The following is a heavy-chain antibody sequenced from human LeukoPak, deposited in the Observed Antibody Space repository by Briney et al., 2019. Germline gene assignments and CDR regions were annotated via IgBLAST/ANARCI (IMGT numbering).Heavy chain of an antibody. D-gene: IGHD5-12*01. V-gene: IGHV3-48*04. CDR3: ARARYSGYDF. J-gene: IGHJ4*02. CDR1: GFTFSSYW. Sequence: GGSLRLSCAASGFTFSSYWMSWVRQAPGKGLEWVSYISSSGSTIYYADSVKGRFTISRDNAKNSLYLQMNSLRAEDTAVYYCARARYSGYDFRGQGTLVTVSS. CDR2: ISSSGSTI.